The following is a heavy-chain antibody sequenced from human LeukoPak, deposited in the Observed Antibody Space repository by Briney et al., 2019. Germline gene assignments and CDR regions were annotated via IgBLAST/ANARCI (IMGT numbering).Heavy chain of an antibody. CDR3: AVAAAGDSFDY. D-gene: IGHD6-13*01. Sequence: SETLSLTCSVSGGSISSSNYFWGWVRQPPGKGLEWIGSISYSGNTYYNPSLKSRVTIFADTSKNQFSLKLSSVTAADTAVYYCAVAAAGDSFDYWGQGTLVTVSS. CDR2: ISYSGNT. CDR1: GGSISSSNYF. V-gene: IGHV4-39*01. J-gene: IGHJ4*02.